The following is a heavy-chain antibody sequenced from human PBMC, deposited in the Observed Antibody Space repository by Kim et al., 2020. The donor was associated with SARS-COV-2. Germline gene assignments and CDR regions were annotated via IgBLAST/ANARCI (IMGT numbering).Heavy chain of an antibody. CDR3: AKSWLAGSSGYYGGPAFDY. CDR2: ISWNSGSI. J-gene: IGHJ4*02. D-gene: IGHD3-22*01. V-gene: IGHV3-9*01. CDR1: GFTFGDYA. Sequence: GGSLRLSCAASGFTFGDYAMHWVRQAPGKGLEWVSGISWNSGSIGYADSVKGRFTISRDNAKNSLYLQMNSLRAEDTALYYCAKSWLAGSSGYYGGPAFDYWGQGTLVTVSS.